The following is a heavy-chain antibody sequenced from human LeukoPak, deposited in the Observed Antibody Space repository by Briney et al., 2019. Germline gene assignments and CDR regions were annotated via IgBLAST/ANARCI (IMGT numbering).Heavy chain of an antibody. Sequence: GGSLRLSCAASGFTFSSYEMNWVRQAPGRGLEWVSYISSSGSTIYYADSLKGRFTISRDNAKNSLYLQMNSLRAEDMALYYCAKDIGPYYGSGSELDYWGQGTLVTVSS. D-gene: IGHD3-10*01. CDR1: GFTFSSYE. CDR2: ISSSGSTI. CDR3: AKDIGPYYGSGSELDY. V-gene: IGHV3-48*03. J-gene: IGHJ4*02.